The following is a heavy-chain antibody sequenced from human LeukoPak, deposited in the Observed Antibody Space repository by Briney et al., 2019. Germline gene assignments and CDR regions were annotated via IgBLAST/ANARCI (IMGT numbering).Heavy chain of an antibody. V-gene: IGHV1-69*13. Sequence: SVKVSCKASGGTFSSYAISWMRQAPGQGLEWMGGIIPIFGTANYAQKFQGRVTITADESTSTAYMELSSLRSEDTAVYYCATPTSGSYRPPLEAYYYYYGMDVWGKGTTVTVSS. CDR1: GGTFSSYA. CDR2: IIPIFGTA. CDR3: ATPTSGSYRPPLEAYYYYYGMDV. D-gene: IGHD3-10*01. J-gene: IGHJ6*04.